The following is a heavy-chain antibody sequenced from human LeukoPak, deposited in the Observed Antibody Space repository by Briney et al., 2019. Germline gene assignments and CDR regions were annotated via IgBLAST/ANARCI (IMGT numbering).Heavy chain of an antibody. V-gene: IGHV1-2*02. J-gene: IGHJ5*02. Sequence: ASVKVSCKASGYTFTGYYIHWVRQAPGQGLEWMGWINPNSGGTNYAQKLQGRVTMTTDTSTSTAYMELSSLRSEDMAVYYCARGSTMVRGVISPYNWFDPWGQGTLVTVSS. D-gene: IGHD3-10*01. CDR3: ARGSTMVRGVISPYNWFDP. CDR1: GYTFTGYY. CDR2: INPNSGGT.